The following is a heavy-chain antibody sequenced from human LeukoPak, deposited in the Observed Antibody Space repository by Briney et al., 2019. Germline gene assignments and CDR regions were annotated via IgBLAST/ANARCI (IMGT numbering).Heavy chain of an antibody. CDR2: ISSSGSTI. CDR1: GFTFSSYE. D-gene: IGHD2-2*01. CDR3: ASSPFCSSTSCYRTHFQH. J-gene: IGHJ1*01. V-gene: IGHV3-48*03. Sequence: GGSLRLSCAASGFTFSSYEMNWVRQAPGKGLEWVSYISSSGSTIYYADSVKGRFTISRDNAKNSLYLQMNSLRAEDTAAYYCASSPFCSSTSCYRTHFQHWGQGTLVTVSS.